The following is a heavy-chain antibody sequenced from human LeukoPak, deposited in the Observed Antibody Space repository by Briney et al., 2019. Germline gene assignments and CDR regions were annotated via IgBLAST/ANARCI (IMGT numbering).Heavy chain of an antibody. CDR3: ARFSDYGDYAFDY. Sequence: SETLSLTCAVYGGSFSGYYWSWIRQPPGKGLEWIGEINHSGSTNYDPSLKSRVTISVDTSKNHFSLKLSSVTAADTAVYFCARFSDYGDYAFDYWGQGTLVTVSS. D-gene: IGHD4-17*01. CDR2: INHSGST. J-gene: IGHJ4*02. CDR1: GGSFSGYY. V-gene: IGHV4-34*01.